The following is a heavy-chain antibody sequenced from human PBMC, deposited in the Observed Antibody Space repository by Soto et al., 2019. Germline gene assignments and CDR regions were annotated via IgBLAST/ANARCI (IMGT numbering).Heavy chain of an antibody. D-gene: IGHD3-10*01. V-gene: IGHV4-30-4*01. CDR3: ARDSMVRGVSTYYYYGMDV. CDR2: IYYSGST. J-gene: IGHJ6*02. CDR1: GGSISSGDYY. Sequence: SETLSLTCTVSGGSISSGDYYWSWIRQHPKKGLEWIGYIYYSGSTYYNPSLKSRVTISVDTSRNQFSLKLSSVTAADTAVYYCARDSMVRGVSTYYYYGMDVWGQGTTLTVSS.